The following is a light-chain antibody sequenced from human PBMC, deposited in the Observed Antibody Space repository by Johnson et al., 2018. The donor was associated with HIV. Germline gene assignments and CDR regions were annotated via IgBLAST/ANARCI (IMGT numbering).Light chain of an antibody. CDR3: GTWDSSLSTCV. V-gene: IGLV1-51*02. CDR2: ENN. Sequence: QSMLTQPPSVSAAPGQRVTISCSGSSSNIGNNYVSWYQQLPGTAPKLLIYENNKRPSGIPDRFSASKSGTSATLGITGLQTGDEADYFCGTWDSSLSTCVFGTGTEVTVL. J-gene: IGLJ1*01. CDR1: SSNIGNNY.